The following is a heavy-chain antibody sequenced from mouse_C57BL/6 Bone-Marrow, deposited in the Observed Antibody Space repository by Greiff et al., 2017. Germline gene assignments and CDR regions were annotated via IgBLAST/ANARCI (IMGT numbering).Heavy chain of an antibody. Sequence: EVKVVESGGGLVKPGGSLKLSCAASGFTFSSYAMSWVRQTPEKRLEWVATISDGGSYTYDPNTVKGRFTISRDNAKNNLYLQMSNLKSEDTAMYYCSRGDYYGSTYYAMDYWGQGTSVTVSS. V-gene: IGHV5-4*03. CDR2: ISDGGSYT. D-gene: IGHD1-1*01. J-gene: IGHJ4*01. CDR3: SRGDYYGSTYYAMDY. CDR1: GFTFSSYA.